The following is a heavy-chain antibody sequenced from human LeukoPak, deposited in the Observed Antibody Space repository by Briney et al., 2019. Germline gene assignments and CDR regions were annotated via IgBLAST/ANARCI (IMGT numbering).Heavy chain of an antibody. J-gene: IGHJ3*02. CDR1: GFTFSSYS. CDR2: ISSGSTYI. V-gene: IGHV3-21*01. D-gene: IGHD6-13*01. CDR3: ARRVASANDAFDI. Sequence: GGSLRLSCAASGFTFSSYSMNWVRQAPGKGLEWVSSISSGSTYIYSADSVKGRFTIPRDNAKNSLYLQMNSLSPDDTAVYYCARRVASANDAFDIWGQGTMVTVSS.